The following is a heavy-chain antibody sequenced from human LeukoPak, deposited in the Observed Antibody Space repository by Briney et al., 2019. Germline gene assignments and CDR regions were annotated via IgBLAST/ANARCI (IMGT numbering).Heavy chain of an antibody. CDR3: ARDTRHRYCSSTSCYRGWLDP. D-gene: IGHD2-2*01. CDR2: IIPIFGTA. V-gene: IGHV1-69*13. CDR1: GGTFSSYA. Sequence: SVKVSCKASGGTFSSYAISWVRQAPGQGLEWMGGIIPIFGTANYAQKFQGGVTITADESTRTACMELSSLRSEDTAVYYCARDTRHRYCSSTSCYRGWLDPWGQGTLVTVSS. J-gene: IGHJ5*02.